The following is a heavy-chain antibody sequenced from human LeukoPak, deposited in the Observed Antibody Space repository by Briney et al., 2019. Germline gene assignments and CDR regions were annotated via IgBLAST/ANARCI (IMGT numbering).Heavy chain of an antibody. Sequence: SETLSLTCAVYGGSFSGYYWSWIRQPPGKGLEWTGEINHSGSTNYNPSLKSRVTISVDTSKNQFSLKLSSVTAADTAVYYCARVKRSLLWFREMVDYWGQGTLVTVSS. CDR3: ARVKRSLLWFREMVDY. CDR1: GGSFSGYY. D-gene: IGHD3-10*01. V-gene: IGHV4-34*01. J-gene: IGHJ4*02. CDR2: INHSGST.